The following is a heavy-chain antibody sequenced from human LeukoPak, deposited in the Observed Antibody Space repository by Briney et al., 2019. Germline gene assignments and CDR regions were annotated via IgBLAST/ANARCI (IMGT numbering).Heavy chain of an antibody. J-gene: IGHJ3*02. V-gene: IGHV5-51*01. CDR3: ARSSKLLWFGELLGDDDAFDI. CDR2: IYPGDSDT. D-gene: IGHD3-10*01. CDR1: GYSFTSYW. Sequence: GESLKISCKGSGYSFTSYWIGWVRQMPGKGLEWMGIIYPGDSDTRYSPSFQGQVTISADKSISTAYLQWSSLKASDTAMYYCARSSKLLWFGELLGDDDAFDIWGQGTMVTVSS.